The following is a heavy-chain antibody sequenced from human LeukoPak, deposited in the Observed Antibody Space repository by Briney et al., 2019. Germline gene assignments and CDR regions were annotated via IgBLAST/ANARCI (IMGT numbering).Heavy chain of an antibody. CDR1: GFTFSDYY. Sequence: GGSLRLSCAASGFTFSDYYMSWIRQAPGKGLEWVSYISSSGSTIYYADSVKGRFTISRDNAKNSLYLQMNGLRAEDTAVYYCARSRYCSGGSCYSPGGWFDPWGQGTLVTVSS. D-gene: IGHD2-15*01. CDR3: ARSRYCSGGSCYSPGGWFDP. CDR2: ISSSGSTI. V-gene: IGHV3-11*04. J-gene: IGHJ5*02.